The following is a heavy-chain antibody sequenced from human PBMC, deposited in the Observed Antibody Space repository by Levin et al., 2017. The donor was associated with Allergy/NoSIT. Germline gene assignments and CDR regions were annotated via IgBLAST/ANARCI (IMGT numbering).Heavy chain of an antibody. Sequence: SETLSLTCTVSGYSISSGYYWGWIRQPPGKGLEWIGSIYHSGSTYYNPSLKSRVTISVDTSKNQFSLKLSSVTAADTAVYYCARGSHYYGSGSFTNWGQGTLVTVSS. D-gene: IGHD3-10*01. J-gene: IGHJ4*02. V-gene: IGHV4-38-2*02. CDR3: ARGSHYYGSGSFTN. CDR1: GYSISSGYY. CDR2: IYHSGST.